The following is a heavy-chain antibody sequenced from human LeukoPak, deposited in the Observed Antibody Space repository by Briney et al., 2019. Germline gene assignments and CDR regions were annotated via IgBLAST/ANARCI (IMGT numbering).Heavy chain of an antibody. CDR1: GFTFSSYA. CDR2: ISGSGGST. D-gene: IGHD6-19*01. J-gene: IGHJ4*02. CDR3: AKAIAVADYYFDY. V-gene: IGHV3-23*01. Sequence: GGSLRLSCAASGFTFSSYAMSWVRQAPGKGLEWVSAISGSGGSTYYADSVKGRLTISRDNSKNTLYLQMNSLRAEDTAVYYCAKAIAVADYYFDYWGQGTLVTVSS.